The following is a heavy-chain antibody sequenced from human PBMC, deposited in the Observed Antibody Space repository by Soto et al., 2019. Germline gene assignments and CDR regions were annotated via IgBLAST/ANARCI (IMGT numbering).Heavy chain of an antibody. CDR1: GGSISSGGYY. CDR2: IYYSGST. J-gene: IGHJ3*01. V-gene: IGHV4-31*03. CDR3: AREVVVGASAPLYQIDL. D-gene: IGHD3-22*01. Sequence: KPSETLSLTCTVSGGSISSGGYYWSWIRQHPGRGLEWIGYIYYSGSTYYNPSLKSRVTISVDTSKNQFSLKLSSVTAADAVVYYCAREVVVGASAPLYQIDLWGQGTMVTVSS.